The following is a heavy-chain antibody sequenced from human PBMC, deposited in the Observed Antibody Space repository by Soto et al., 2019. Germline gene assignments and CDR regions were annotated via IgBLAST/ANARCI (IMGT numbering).Heavy chain of an antibody. Sequence: SETLSLTCTVSGGSISSISYYWGWIRQPPGKGLEWIGSIYYSGSTYYNPSLKSRVTISVDTSKNQFSLKLSSVTAADTAVYYCARHYYYGSGSSDAWGQGTLVTVSS. J-gene: IGHJ5*02. CDR3: ARHYYYGSGSSDA. CDR2: IYYSGST. V-gene: IGHV4-39*01. CDR1: GGSISSISYY. D-gene: IGHD3-10*01.